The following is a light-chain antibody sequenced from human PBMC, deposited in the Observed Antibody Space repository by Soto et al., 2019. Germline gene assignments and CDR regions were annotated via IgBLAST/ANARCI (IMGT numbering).Light chain of an antibody. J-gene: IGKJ4*01. Sequence: EIVLNQSPGTLSLSPGERATLSCRASQSVASSYLAWYPQNPGQAPRLLIYGASSRATGIPDRFSGSGSGTYFSLTISKLESEDFAVYYFQQYGRSPLTFGGGTKVEIK. CDR2: GAS. V-gene: IGKV3-20*01. CDR3: QQYGRSPLT. CDR1: QSVASSY.